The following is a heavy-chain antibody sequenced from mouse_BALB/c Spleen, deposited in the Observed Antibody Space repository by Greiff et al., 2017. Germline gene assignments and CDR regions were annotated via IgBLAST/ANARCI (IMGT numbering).Heavy chain of an antibody. D-gene: IGHD2-3*01. V-gene: IGHV1-9*01. CDR1: GYTFSSYW. J-gene: IGHJ4*01. Sequence: QVQLKESGAELMKPGASVKISCKATGYTFSSYWIEWVKQRPGHGLEWIGEILPGSGSTNYNEKFKGKATLTADKSSSTAYMQLSSLTSEDSAVYFCARSGLLRDYYAMDYWGQGTSVTVSS. CDR3: ARSGLLRDYYAMDY. CDR2: ILPGSGST.